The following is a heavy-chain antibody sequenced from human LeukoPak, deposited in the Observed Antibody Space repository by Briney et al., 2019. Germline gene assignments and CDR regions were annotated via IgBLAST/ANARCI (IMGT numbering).Heavy chain of an antibody. J-gene: IGHJ3*01. CDR3: ARDIDYGDPNGGF. V-gene: IGHV1-69*04. CDR1: GGDFSSYA. D-gene: IGHD4-17*01. CDR2: IIPLLSLS. Sequence: GASVKVSCKASGGDFSSYAISWVRQAPGQGLEWMGRIIPLLSLSNYAQKFQGRVTMTADKSTSTAYMELSNLRSEDTAVYYCARDIDYGDPNGGFWGQGTMVTISS.